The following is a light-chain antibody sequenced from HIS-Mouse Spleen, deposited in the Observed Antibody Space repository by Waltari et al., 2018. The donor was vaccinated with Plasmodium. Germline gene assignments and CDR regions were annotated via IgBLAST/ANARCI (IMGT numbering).Light chain of an antibody. CDR2: RDS. CDR3: QVWDSSTV. V-gene: IGLV3-9*01. Sequence: SYELTQPLSVSVALGQTARITCGGNNIGSKNVHWHQQKPGQAPVLVIYRDSNRPPGIPGRFSGSNSGNTATLTISRAQAGDEADYYCQVWDSSTVFGGGTKLTVL. CDR1: NIGSKN. J-gene: IGLJ3*02.